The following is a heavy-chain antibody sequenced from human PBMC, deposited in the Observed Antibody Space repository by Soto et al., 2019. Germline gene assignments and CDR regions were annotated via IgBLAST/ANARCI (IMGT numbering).Heavy chain of an antibody. CDR2: IVPVFGTG. D-gene: IGHD6-13*01. V-gene: IGHV1-69*01. CDR1: GDGFGSYA. J-gene: IGHJ4*02. CDR3: ARGGRIAATTLDH. Sequence: QVQLVQSGAAVKKPGSSVKVSCKSSGDGFGSYAFSWLRQAPGQGLAWMGGIVPVFGTGNSVEKFRDRITITAEDSTSTVYMELRSLRSDDTAVYYCARGGRIAATTLDHWGQGTLVTVSS.